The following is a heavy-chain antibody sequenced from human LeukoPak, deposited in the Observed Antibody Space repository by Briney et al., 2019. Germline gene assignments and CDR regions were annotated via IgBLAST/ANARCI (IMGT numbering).Heavy chain of an antibody. CDR1: GYTFTSYG. CDR3: ARAKKTGGFDY. D-gene: IGHD7-27*01. CDR2: ISAYNGNT. V-gene: IGHV1-18*01. J-gene: IGHJ4*02. Sequence: ASVKVSCKASGYTFTSYGISWVRQAPGQGLDWMGWISAYNGNTNYAQKLQGRVTMTADTSTSTAYMELRSLRSDDTAVYYCARAKKTGGFDYWGQGTLVTVSS.